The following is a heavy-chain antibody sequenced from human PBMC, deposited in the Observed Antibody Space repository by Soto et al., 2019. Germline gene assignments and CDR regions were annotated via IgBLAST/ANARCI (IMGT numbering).Heavy chain of an antibody. D-gene: IGHD2-8*01. Sequence: QVQLVESGGGVVQPGRSLRLSCAASGFTFSSYGMHWVRQAPGKGLEWVAVISYDGSNKYYADSVKGRFTISRDNSKNTLYLHMNSLRAEDTAVYYCAKSPLGYCTNGVCPYYFDYWGQGTLVTVSS. CDR1: GFTFSSYG. J-gene: IGHJ4*02. CDR3: AKSPLGYCTNGVCPYYFDY. V-gene: IGHV3-30*18. CDR2: ISYDGSNK.